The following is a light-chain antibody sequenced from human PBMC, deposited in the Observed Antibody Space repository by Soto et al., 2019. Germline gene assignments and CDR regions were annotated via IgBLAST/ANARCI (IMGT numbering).Light chain of an antibody. J-gene: IGKJ5*01. CDR3: QQRFDWPIT. V-gene: IGKV3-11*01. CDR1: QSITNS. CDR2: DAS. Sequence: EIVLAQSPATLSLSPGERATLSCRASQSITNSLTWYQHKPGQPPRLLIYDASKRATGIPARFSGSGSATDFTLTISSLEPEDIAVYYCQQRFDWPITFGQGTRLELK.